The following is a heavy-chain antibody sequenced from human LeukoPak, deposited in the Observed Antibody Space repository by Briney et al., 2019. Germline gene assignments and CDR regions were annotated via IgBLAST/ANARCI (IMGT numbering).Heavy chain of an antibody. CDR1: GGSISSSSYY. Sequence: SETLSLTCTVSGGSISSSSYYWGWIRQPPGKGLEWIGSIYYSGSTYYNPSLKSRVTISVDTSKNQFSLKLSSVTAADTAVYYCARGLGYRGYSGYDPSGLEYWGQGTLVTVSS. V-gene: IGHV4-39*07. D-gene: IGHD5-12*01. CDR2: IYYSGST. CDR3: ARGLGYRGYSGYDPSGLEY. J-gene: IGHJ4*02.